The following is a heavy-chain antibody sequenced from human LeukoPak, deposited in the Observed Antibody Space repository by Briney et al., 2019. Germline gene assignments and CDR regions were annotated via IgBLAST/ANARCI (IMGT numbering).Heavy chain of an antibody. Sequence: GGSLRLSCATSGFTFTNYGMNWVRQAPGKGLEWVSLISWDGGSTYYADSVKGRFTISRDNSKNSLYLQMNSLRAEDTALYYCAKDLYHYGMDVWGQGTTVTVSS. CDR3: AKDLYHYGMDV. CDR1: GFTFTNYG. V-gene: IGHV3-43D*03. J-gene: IGHJ6*02. CDR2: ISWDGGST.